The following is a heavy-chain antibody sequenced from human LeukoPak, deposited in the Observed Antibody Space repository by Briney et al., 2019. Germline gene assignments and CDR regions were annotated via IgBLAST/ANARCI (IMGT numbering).Heavy chain of an antibody. V-gene: IGHV4-59*01. Sequence: SETLSLTCTVSGGSISSYYWGWIRQPPGKGLEWIGYIYDSGSTNYNPSLKSRVTISVDTSKNQFSLKLSSVTAADTAVYYCARVGGTNYYYYGMDVWGQGTTVTVSS. CDR2: IYDSGST. D-gene: IGHD1-1*01. CDR3: ARVGGTNYYYYGMDV. J-gene: IGHJ6*02. CDR1: GGSISSYY.